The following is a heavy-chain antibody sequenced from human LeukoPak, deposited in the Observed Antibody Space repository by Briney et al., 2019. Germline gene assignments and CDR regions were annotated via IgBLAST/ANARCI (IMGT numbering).Heavy chain of an antibody. CDR1: DYTFTIYG. CDR3: ARDRGPSGSYYFDY. D-gene: IGHD1-26*01. J-gene: IGHJ4*02. Sequence: ASVKVSCKTSDYTFTIYGITWVRQAPGQGLEWMGWISAYNGDTSHAQNLQGRVSMTTDTSTSTAYMELRSLGSDDTAIYYCARDRGPSGSYYFDYWGQGTLVTVSS. V-gene: IGHV1-18*01. CDR2: ISAYNGDT.